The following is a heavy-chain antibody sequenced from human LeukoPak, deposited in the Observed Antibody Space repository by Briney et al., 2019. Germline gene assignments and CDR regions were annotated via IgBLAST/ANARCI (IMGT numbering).Heavy chain of an antibody. V-gene: IGHV1-69*04. Sequence: ASVKVSCKASGGTFSSYAISRVRQAPGQGLEWMGRIIPIFGIANYAQKFQGRVTITADKSTSTAYMELSSLRSADTAVYYCARSRGYGEHNFDYWGQGTLVTVSS. CDR2: IIPIFGIA. J-gene: IGHJ4*02. D-gene: IGHD4-17*01. CDR1: GGTFSSYA. CDR3: ARSRGYGEHNFDY.